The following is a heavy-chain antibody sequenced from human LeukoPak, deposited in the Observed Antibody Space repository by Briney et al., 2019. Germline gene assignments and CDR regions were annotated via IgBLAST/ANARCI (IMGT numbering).Heavy chain of an antibody. D-gene: IGHD3-10*01. J-gene: IGHJ4*02. CDR3: ARYTGSFTPLDY. V-gene: IGHV5-51*01. CDR1: GSFSNTYW. Sequence: GASLPISCEGSGSFSNTYWVAWVRQPPGKGLEWMGIISPDDSYTRYSPSLAGHITISADKSISTAYLQWTGLKASDSAMYYCARYTGSFTPLDYWGQGTLVTVSS. CDR2: ISPDDSYT.